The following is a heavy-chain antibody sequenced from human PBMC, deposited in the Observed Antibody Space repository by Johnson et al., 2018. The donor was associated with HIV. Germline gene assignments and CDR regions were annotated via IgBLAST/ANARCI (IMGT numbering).Heavy chain of an antibody. D-gene: IGHD1-1*01. J-gene: IGHJ3*02. CDR2: GRT. V-gene: IGHV3-20*03. CDR3: ARDRTSAQSAFDI. Sequence: GRTAHADSVKGRFTISRDNAKNSLYLQMDSLRAEDTALYYCARDRTSAQSAFDIWGQGTMVTVSS.